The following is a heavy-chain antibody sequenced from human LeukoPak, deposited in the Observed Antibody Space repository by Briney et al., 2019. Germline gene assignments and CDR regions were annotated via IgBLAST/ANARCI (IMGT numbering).Heavy chain of an antibody. J-gene: IGHJ3*02. Sequence: PGGSLRLSCAASGFTFDDYAMHWVRQAPGKGLEWVSGISWSSGSIGYADSVKGRFTISRDNAKNSLYLQMNSLRAEDTALYYCAKDLDDDAGNSDAFDIWGQGTMVTVSS. V-gene: IGHV3-9*01. CDR3: AKDLDDDAGNSDAFDI. D-gene: IGHD4-23*01. CDR2: ISWSSGSI. CDR1: GFTFDDYA.